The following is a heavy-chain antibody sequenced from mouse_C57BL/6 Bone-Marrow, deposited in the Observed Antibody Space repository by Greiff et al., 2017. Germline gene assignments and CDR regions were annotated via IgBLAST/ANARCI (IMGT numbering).Heavy chain of an antibody. V-gene: IGHV5-4*01. Sequence: EVKLMESGGGLVKPGGSLKLSCAASGFTFSSYAMSWVRQTPEKRLEWVATISDGGSYTYYPDNVKGRFTISRDNAKNNLYLQMSHLKSEDTAMYYCARDDVVSHFDYWCQGTTLTVSS. CDR2: ISDGGSYT. CDR3: ARDDVVSHFDY. CDR1: GFTFSSYA. D-gene: IGHD1-1*01. J-gene: IGHJ2*01.